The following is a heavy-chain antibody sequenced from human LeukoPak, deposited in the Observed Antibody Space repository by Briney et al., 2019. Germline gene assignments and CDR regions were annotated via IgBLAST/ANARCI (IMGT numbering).Heavy chain of an antibody. Sequence: GGSLRLSCAASGFTFSNYWMSWVRQAPGKGLEWVANIKQDGSEKYYVDSVKGRVTISRDNSKNTLYLQMNSLRAEDTAVYYCAKAGFCTSSTCYRFYYYYGMDVWGQGTTVTVSS. J-gene: IGHJ6*02. CDR3: AKAGFCTSSTCYRFYYYYGMDV. CDR2: IKQDGSEK. CDR1: GFTFSNYW. D-gene: IGHD2-2*01. V-gene: IGHV3-7*03.